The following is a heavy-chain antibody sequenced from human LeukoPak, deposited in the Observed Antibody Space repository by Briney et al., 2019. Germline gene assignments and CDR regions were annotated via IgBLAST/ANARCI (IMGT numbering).Heavy chain of an antibody. Sequence: ASVKVSCKASGYTFTNNFMHWVRQAPGQGLEWMGIINPSGDNTWYAQKFQGRVTMTRDMSTSTVYMELSSLRSEDTAVYYCAREVRNNWFDPWGQGTLVTVSS. V-gene: IGHV1-46*01. J-gene: IGHJ5*02. CDR3: AREVRNNWFDP. CDR1: GYTFTNNF. CDR2: INPSGDNT.